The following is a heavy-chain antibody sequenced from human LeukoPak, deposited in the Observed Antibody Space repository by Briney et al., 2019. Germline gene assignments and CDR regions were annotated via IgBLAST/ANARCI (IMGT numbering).Heavy chain of an antibody. CDR3: AKAGYGSGSYYTLSHFDY. V-gene: IGHV3-23*01. Sequence: GGSLRLSCAASGFTFSSYAMSWVRQAPGKGLEWASAISGSGGSTYYADSVKGRFTISRDNSKNTLYLQMNSLRAEDTAVYYCAKAGYGSGSYYTLSHFDYWGQGTLVTVPS. CDR1: GFTFSSYA. J-gene: IGHJ4*02. D-gene: IGHD3-10*01. CDR2: ISGSGGST.